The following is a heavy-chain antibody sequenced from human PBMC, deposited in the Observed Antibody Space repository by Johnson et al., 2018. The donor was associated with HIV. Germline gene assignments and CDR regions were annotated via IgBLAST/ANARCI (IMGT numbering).Heavy chain of an antibody. CDR1: GFTFSSYG. CDR3: ARGRKTVTTVRPSAFDI. D-gene: IGHD4-17*01. J-gene: IGHJ3*02. CDR2: ISFDGNLK. V-gene: IGHV3-30*03. Sequence: QVQLVESGGGVVQPGGSLRLSCAASGFTFSSYGIHWVRQAPGKGPEWVAVISFDGNLKKIADYVKGRVTISSDNSKHPLDLQMNSLRAEDTAVYYCARGRKTVTTVRPSAFDIWGQGTMVTVSS.